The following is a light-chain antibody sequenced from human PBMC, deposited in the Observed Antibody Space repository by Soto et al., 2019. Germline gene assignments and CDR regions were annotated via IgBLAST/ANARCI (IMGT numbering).Light chain of an antibody. CDR2: EVS. J-gene: IGLJ1*01. V-gene: IGLV2-14*01. CDR1: SSDVGGYNY. Sequence: QSALTQPASVSGSPGQSITISCTGTSSDVGGYNYVSWYQQHPGKAPKLIIYEVSNRPSGVSNRFSGSKSGNTASLALSWLQAEDEADYYCNSYTSKSTGVFGTGTKLTVL. CDR3: NSYTSKSTGV.